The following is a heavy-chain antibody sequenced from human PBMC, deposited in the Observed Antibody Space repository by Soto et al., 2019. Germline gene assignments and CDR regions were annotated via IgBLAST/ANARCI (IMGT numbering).Heavy chain of an antibody. V-gene: IGHV4-59*01. CDR1: DGSISNFY. J-gene: IGHJ4*02. Sequence: WETLSLTCTVSDGSISNFYWSWIRQPPGKGLEWIGYISSSGNTNYNPSLKSRGSISVDTSKNQVSLNLTSVTAADTAVYYCARAPMVLTRSYFDSWGQGTPVTVSS. CDR3: ARAPMVLTRSYFDS. CDR2: ISSSGNT. D-gene: IGHD3-22*01.